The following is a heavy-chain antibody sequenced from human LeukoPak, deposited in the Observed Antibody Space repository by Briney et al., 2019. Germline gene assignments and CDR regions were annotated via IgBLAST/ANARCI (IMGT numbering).Heavy chain of an antibody. CDR2: MNPNSGNT. J-gene: IGHJ4*02. V-gene: IGHV1-8*03. Sequence: ASVKVSCKASGYTFTSYDINWVRQATGQGLEWMGWMNPNSGNTGYAQKFQGRVTITRDTSASTAYMELSSLRSEDMAVYYCARATYYYDSSGYYYGPIFDYWGQGTLVTVSS. CDR3: ARATYYYDSSGYYYGPIFDY. CDR1: GYTFTSYD. D-gene: IGHD3-22*01.